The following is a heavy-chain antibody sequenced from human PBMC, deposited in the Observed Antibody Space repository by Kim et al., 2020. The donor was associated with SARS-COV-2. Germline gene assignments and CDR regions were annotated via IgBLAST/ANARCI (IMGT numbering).Heavy chain of an antibody. CDR1: GFTFSSYW. CDR2: IKQDGSEK. J-gene: IGHJ4*02. CDR3: ARDISNTEINPPYFDY. Sequence: GGSLRLSCAASGFTFSSYWMSWVRQAPGKGLEWVANIKQDGSEKYYVDSVKGRFTISRDNAKNSLYLQMNSLRAEDTAVYYCARDISNTEINPPYFDYWGQGTLVTVSS. V-gene: IGHV3-7*01.